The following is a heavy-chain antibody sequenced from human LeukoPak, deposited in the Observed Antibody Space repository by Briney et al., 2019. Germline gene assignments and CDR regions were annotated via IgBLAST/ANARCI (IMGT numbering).Heavy chain of an antibody. CDR1: GGSINSYY. Sequence: SETLSLTCTVSGGSINSYYWSWIRQPPGKGLEWIGYIYYSGSTNYNPSLKSRVTISVDTSKNQFSLKLSSVTAADTAVYYCARGWGYMDYWGQGTLVTVSS. CDR2: IYYSGST. CDR3: ARGWGYMDY. V-gene: IGHV4-59*08. D-gene: IGHD5-12*01. J-gene: IGHJ4*02.